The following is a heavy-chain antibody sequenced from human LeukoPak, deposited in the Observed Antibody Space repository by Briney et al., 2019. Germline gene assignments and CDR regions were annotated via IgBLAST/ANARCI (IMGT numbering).Heavy chain of an antibody. D-gene: IGHD3-3*01. CDR2: INWNGGST. V-gene: IGHV3-20*04. CDR1: GFTFDDYG. CDR3: ARALEEIYYFDY. J-gene: IGHJ4*02. Sequence: PGGSLRLSCAASGFTFDDYGMSWVRQAPGKGLEWVSGINWNGGSTGYADSVKGRFTISRDNAKNSLYLQMNGLRAEDTALYYCARALEEIYYFDYWGQGTLVTVSS.